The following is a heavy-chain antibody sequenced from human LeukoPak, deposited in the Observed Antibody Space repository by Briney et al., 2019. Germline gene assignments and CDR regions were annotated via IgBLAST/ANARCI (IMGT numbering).Heavy chain of an antibody. CDR1: SGSISTSNYY. D-gene: IGHD2-21*01. CDR2: IFYSGST. Sequence: PSETLSLTCTVSSGSISTSNYYWGWVRQPPGKALEWIGNIFYSGSTYYSPSLKSRVTISLDTSRNQFSLKLSSVTAADTAVYYCAKGAYGDFDYWGQGTLVTVSS. CDR3: AKGAYGDFDY. J-gene: IGHJ4*02. V-gene: IGHV4-39*07.